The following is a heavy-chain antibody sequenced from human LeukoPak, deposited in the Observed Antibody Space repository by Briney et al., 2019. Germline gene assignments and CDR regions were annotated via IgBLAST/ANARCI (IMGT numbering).Heavy chain of an antibody. V-gene: IGHV3-7*01. CDR1: GFTFSSYS. J-gene: IGHJ4*02. CDR2: IKEDGSEK. CDR3: ASGLAYCGGDCYSGFDY. Sequence: GGSLRLSCAASGFTFSSYSMNWVRQAPGKGLEWVANIKEDGSEKYYVDSVKGRFTISRDNAKNSLYLQMNSLRAEDTAVYYCASGLAYCGGDCYSGFDYWGQGTLVTVSS. D-gene: IGHD2-21*02.